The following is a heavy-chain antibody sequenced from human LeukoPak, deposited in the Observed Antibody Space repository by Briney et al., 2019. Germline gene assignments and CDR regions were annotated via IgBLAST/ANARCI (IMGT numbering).Heavy chain of an antibody. J-gene: IGHJ4*02. CDR1: GFTFSSYA. CDR2: ISYDGSNK. CDR3: ARDRRIFGVVIIFDY. D-gene: IGHD3-3*01. Sequence: PGRSLRLSCAASGFTFSSYAMHWVRQAPGKGLEWVAVISYDGSNKYYADSVKGRFTISRDNSKNTLYLQMNSLRAEDTAVYYCARDRRIFGVVIIFDYWGQGTLVTVSS. V-gene: IGHV3-30-3*01.